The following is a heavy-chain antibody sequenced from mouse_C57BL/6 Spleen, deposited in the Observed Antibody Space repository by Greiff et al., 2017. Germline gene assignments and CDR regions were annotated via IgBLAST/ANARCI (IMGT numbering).Heavy chain of an antibody. J-gene: IGHJ2*01. Sequence: EVQLQESGPGLVKPSQSLSLTCSVTGYSITSGYYWNWIRQFPGNKLEWMGYISYDGSNNYNPSLKNRISITRDTSKNQFFLKLNSVTTEDTATYYCARVPSTTAPFDYWGQGTTRTVSS. CDR1: GYSITSGYY. V-gene: IGHV3-6*01. D-gene: IGHD1-2*01. CDR3: ARVPSTTAPFDY. CDR2: ISYDGSN.